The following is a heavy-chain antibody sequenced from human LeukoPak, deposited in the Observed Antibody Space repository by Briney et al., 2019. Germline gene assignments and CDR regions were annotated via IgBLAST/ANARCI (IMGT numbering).Heavy chain of an antibody. J-gene: IGHJ4*02. CDR3: AREYSSGWYFGY. CDR2: IYYSGST. CDR1: GGSISSGGYY. Sequence: SETLSLTCTVSGGSISSGGYYWSWIRQHPGKGLEWIGYIYYSGSTYYNPSLKSRVTISVDTSKNQFSLKLSSVTAADTAVYYCAREYSSGWYFGYWGQGTLVTVSS. V-gene: IGHV4-31*03. D-gene: IGHD6-19*01.